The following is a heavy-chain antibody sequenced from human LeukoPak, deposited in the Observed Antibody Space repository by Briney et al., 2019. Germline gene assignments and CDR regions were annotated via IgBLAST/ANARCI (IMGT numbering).Heavy chain of an antibody. V-gene: IGHV4-39*01. D-gene: IGHD5-12*01. Sequence: SETLSLTYTVSGGSISSSSYYWGWIRQPPGKGLEWIGSIYYSGSTYYNPSLKSRVTISVDTSKNQFSLKLSSVTAADTAVYYCARSGYSGYLYYWGQGTLVTVSS. CDR2: IYYSGST. CDR3: ARSGYSGYLYY. CDR1: GGSISSSSYY. J-gene: IGHJ4*02.